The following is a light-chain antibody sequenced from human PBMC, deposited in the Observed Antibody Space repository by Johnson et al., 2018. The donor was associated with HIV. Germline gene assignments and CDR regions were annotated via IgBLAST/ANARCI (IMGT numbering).Light chain of an antibody. V-gene: IGLV1-51*02. Sequence: QSVLTQPPSVSAAPGQKVTISCSGSSSNIGNNYVSWYQQLPGTAPKLLIYENTKRPSGIPDRFSGSKSGTSATLGITGLQTEDEAEYYCGTWDSSLSVVVFGTGTKGTVL. CDR2: ENT. J-gene: IGLJ1*01. CDR3: GTWDSSLSVVV. CDR1: SSNIGNNY.